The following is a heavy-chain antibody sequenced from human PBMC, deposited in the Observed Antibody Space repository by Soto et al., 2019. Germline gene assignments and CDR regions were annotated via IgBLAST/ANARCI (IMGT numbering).Heavy chain of an antibody. J-gene: IGHJ4*02. D-gene: IGHD6-6*01. CDR2: INHSGST. Sequence: SETLSLTCAVYGGSFSGYYWSWIRQPPGKGLEWIGEINHSGSTNYNPSLKSRVTISVDTSKNQFSLKLSSVTAADTAVYYCARGARPISSFDYWGQGTRVTVSS. V-gene: IGHV4-34*01. CDR3: ARGARPISSFDY. CDR1: GGSFSGYY.